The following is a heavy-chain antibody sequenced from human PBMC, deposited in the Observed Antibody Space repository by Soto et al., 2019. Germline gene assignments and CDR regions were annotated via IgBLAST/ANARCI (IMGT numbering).Heavy chain of an antibody. V-gene: IGHV4-34*01. CDR3: ARGRRLFWSAYYGVNWFEP. J-gene: IGHJ5*02. CDR1: GGSFSGYY. CDR2: INDSGST. Sequence: SETLSLTCAVYGGSFSGYYWSWIRQPPGKGLEWIGEINDSGSTNYNPSLKSRVTISVDTSKNQFSLKLSSVTAADTAVYYCARGRRLFWSAYYGVNWFEPWGQGTLVTVSS. D-gene: IGHD3-3*01.